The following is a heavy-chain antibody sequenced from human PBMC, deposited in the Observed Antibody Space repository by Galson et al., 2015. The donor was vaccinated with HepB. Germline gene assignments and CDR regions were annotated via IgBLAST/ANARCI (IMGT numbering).Heavy chain of an antibody. CDR2: IYLGDSDT. CDR3: ATVWSSTNYAMDV. J-gene: IGHJ6*02. Sequence: QSGAEVKKPGESLKISCKGSGYSFTSYWIGWVRQMPGKGLEWMGIIYLGDSDTRYSPSFQGQVTISVDKSITTAYLQWSSLKASDTAMYYCATVWSSTNYAMDVWGQGTTVTVSS. D-gene: IGHD3-3*01. CDR1: GYSFTSYW. V-gene: IGHV5-51*01.